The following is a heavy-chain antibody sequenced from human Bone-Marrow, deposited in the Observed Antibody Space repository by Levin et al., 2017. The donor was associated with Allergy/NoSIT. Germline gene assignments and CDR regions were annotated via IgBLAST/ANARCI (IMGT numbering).Heavy chain of an antibody. V-gene: IGHV1-69*01. CDR3: ATPGGYGDYVSSGFDY. CDR1: GGTFSSYA. CDR2: IIPIFGTA. Sequence: KISCKASGGTFSSYAISWVRQAPGQGLEWMGGIIPIFGTANYAQKFQGRVTITADESTSTAYMELSSLRSEDTAVYYCATPGGYGDYVSSGFDYWGQGTLVTVSS. D-gene: IGHD4-17*01. J-gene: IGHJ4*02.